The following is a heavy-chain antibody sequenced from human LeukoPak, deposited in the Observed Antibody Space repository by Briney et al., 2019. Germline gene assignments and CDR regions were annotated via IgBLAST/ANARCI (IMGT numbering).Heavy chain of an antibody. CDR2: ISWNSGSI. CDR3: AIGSHHHYGSGSPFDN. CDR1: GFTFDDYA. D-gene: IGHD3-10*01. Sequence: GGSLRLSCAASGFTFDDYAMNWVRQAPGKGLEWVSGISWNSGSIGYADSVKGRFTISRDNAKNSLYLQMNSLRAEDKALYYCAIGSHHHYGSGSPFDNWGQGTLVTVSS. V-gene: IGHV3-9*01. J-gene: IGHJ4*02.